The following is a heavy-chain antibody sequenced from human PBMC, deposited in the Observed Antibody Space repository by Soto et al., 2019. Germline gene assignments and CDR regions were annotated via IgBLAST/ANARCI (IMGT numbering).Heavy chain of an antibody. D-gene: IGHD4-17*01. CDR2: MNPNSGNT. J-gene: IGHJ4*02. V-gene: IGHV1-8*01. CDR1: GYTFTSHD. Sequence: QVQLVQSGAEVKKPGASVKFCCTASGYTFTSHDINWLRQATGPGLEWMGWMNPNSGNTGYAQKFQGRDTMTRNTSISTAYMELSSLRSEDTAVYYCARWDYGYDASFDYWGQGTLVTVSS. CDR3: ARWDYGYDASFDY.